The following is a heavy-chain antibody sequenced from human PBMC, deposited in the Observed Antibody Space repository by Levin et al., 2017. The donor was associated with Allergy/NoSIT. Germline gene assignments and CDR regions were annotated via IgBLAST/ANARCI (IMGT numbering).Heavy chain of an antibody. CDR1: GFSLSTSGVG. D-gene: IGHD5-12*01. CDR3: AHALWLIGGYDY. V-gene: IGHV2-5*02. J-gene: IGHJ4*02. Sequence: SGPTLVKPTQTLTLTCTFSGFSLSTSGVGVGWIRPPPGKALEWLALIYWDDDKRYSPSLKSRLTITKDTSKSQVGLTMTDMDPVDTATYYCAHALWLIGGYDYWGQGTLVTVSS. CDR2: IYWDDDK.